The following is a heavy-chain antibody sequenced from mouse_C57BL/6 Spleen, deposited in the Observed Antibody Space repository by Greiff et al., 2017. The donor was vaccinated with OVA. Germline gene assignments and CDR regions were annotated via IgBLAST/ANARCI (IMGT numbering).Heavy chain of an antibody. CDR2: IDPSDSYT. V-gene: IGHV1-59*01. CDR3: ARKGGNYVAYYAMDY. J-gene: IGHJ4*01. D-gene: IGHD2-1*01. CDR1: GYTFTSYW. Sequence: VQLQQPGAELVRPGTSVKLSCKASGYTFTSYWMHWVKQRPGQGLEWIGVIDPSDSYTNYNQKFKGKATLTVDTSSSTAYMQLSSLTSEDSAVYYCARKGGNYVAYYAMDYWGQGTSVTVSS.